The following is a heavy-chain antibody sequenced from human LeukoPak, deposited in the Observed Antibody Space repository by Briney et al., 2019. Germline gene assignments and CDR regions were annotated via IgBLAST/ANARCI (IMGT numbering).Heavy chain of an antibody. CDR1: GGSITNYY. V-gene: IGHV4-59*01. D-gene: IGHD6-19*01. CDR3: ARDNSSGWPD. CDR2: IHYSGST. Sequence: SETLSLTCTVSGGSITNYYWSWIRQPPGKGLEWIGYIHYSGSTKYKSSLKSRVTISVDTSKNQFSLKLNSVTAADTAVYYCARDNSSGWPDWGQGTLVTVSS. J-gene: IGHJ4*02.